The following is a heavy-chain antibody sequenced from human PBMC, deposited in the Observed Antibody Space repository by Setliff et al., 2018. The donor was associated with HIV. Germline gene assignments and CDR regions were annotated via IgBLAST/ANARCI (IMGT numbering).Heavy chain of an antibody. CDR1: GGTFSSYA. V-gene: IGHV1-8*02. CDR3: ASIATRAKPGRAFDI. CDR2: MNPNSGNT. D-gene: IGHD2-21*01. Sequence: GASVKVSCKASGGTFSSYAISWVRQAPGQGLEWMGWMNPNSGNTGYAQKFQGRVTMTRNTSISTAYMELSSLRSEDTAVYYCASIATRAKPGRAFDIWGQGTMVTVSS. J-gene: IGHJ3*02.